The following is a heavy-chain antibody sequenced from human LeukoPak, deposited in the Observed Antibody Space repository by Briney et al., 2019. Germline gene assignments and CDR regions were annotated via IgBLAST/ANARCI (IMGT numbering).Heavy chain of an antibody. Sequence: GGSLRLSCAASGFTFSSYAMHWVRQAPGKGLESVAVISFDGNTKYYADSVKGRITISRDKSRNTLYLQMTSLRSEDTAVYYCARGSEWKLFPFVDYWGQGALVIVSS. D-gene: IGHD3-3*01. V-gene: IGHV3-30-3*01. CDR3: ARGSEWKLFPFVDY. CDR1: GFTFSSYA. CDR2: ISFDGNTK. J-gene: IGHJ4*02.